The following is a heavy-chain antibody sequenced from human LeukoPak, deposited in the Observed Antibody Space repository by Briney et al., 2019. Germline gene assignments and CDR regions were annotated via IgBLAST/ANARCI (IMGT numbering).Heavy chain of an antibody. V-gene: IGHV4-39*02. CDR1: GGSISSSSYY. D-gene: IGHD6-6*01. CDR2: IYYSGST. Sequence: SETLSLTCTVSGGSISSSSYYWGWIRQPPGKGLEWIGSIYYSGSTYYNPSLKSRVTISVDTSKNQFSLKLSSVTAADTAVYYCAREGAARNFDYWGQGILVTVSS. CDR3: AREGAARNFDY. J-gene: IGHJ4*02.